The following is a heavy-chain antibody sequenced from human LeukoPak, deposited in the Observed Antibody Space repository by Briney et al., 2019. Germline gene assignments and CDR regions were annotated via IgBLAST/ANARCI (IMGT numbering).Heavy chain of an antibody. V-gene: IGHV3-7*03. CDR3: ARRSGIAVAGAFDY. D-gene: IGHD6-19*01. CDR1: GFPFSSYW. CDR2: IKQESGEI. J-gene: IGHJ4*02. Sequence: GGSLILSCVASGFPFSSYWMSWVRQAPGKGPEWVGNIKQESGEIYYVESVKGRFTISRDKSKNTLYLQMNSLRAEDTAVYYCARRSGIAVAGAFDYWGQGTLVTVSS.